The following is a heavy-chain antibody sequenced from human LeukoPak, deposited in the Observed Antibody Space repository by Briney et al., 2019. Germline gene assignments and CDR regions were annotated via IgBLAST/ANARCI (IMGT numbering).Heavy chain of an antibody. CDR2: IYYSGST. D-gene: IGHD3-3*01. CDR1: GGSISSYY. V-gene: IGHV4-59*01. J-gene: IGHJ4*02. CDR3: ARDRELRFFDY. Sequence: SETLSLTCTVSGGSISSYYWSWIRQPPGKGLEWIGYIYYSGSTNYNPSLRSRVTISVDTSKNQFSLKLSSVTAADTAVYYCARDRELRFFDYWGQGTLVTVSS.